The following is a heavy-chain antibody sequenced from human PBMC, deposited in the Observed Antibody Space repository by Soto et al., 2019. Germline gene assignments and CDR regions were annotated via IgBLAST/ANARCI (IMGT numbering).Heavy chain of an antibody. CDR2: IYYNGNT. Sequence: PSETLSLTCTLSGVSISSGAYCCAWVRQHPGKGLELIGYIYYNGNTYFSPSLKSRLTISIDTSKNQFSLKLSSVTAADTAMYYCARARLRAVYAFDFWGQGTMVTVSS. J-gene: IGHJ3*01. CDR1: GVSISSGAYC. V-gene: IGHV4-31*03. CDR3: ARARLRAVYAFDF. D-gene: IGHD4-17*01.